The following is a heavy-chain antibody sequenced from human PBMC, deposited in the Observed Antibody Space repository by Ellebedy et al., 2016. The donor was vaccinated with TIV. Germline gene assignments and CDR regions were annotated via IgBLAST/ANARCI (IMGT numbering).Heavy chain of an antibody. Sequence: PGGSLRLSCAASGLPFSTYAMHWVRQAPGKGLEWVAVISYNEANEHYTESVKGRFTISRDNSKNTLYMQMNSLRVEDTAVYYCAVSRWAAAGLYYFDFWGQGTLVTVSS. CDR3: AVSRWAAAGLYYFDF. D-gene: IGHD6-13*01. CDR2: ISYNEANE. V-gene: IGHV3-30*04. CDR1: GLPFSTYA. J-gene: IGHJ4*02.